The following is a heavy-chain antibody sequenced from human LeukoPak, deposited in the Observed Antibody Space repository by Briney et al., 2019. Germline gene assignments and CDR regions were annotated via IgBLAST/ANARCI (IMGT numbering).Heavy chain of an antibody. CDR2: IYYTGST. D-gene: IGHD4-11*01. J-gene: IGHJ4*02. Sequence: SETLSLTCTVSGGSISNYYWNWIRQPPGKGLEWIGYIYYTGSTNYNPSLKSRVTISVDTSKNQFSLKLSSVTAADTAVYYCARVGYSNAFDYWGQGTLVTVSS. CDR3: ARVGYSNAFDY. V-gene: IGHV4-59*12. CDR1: GGSISNYY.